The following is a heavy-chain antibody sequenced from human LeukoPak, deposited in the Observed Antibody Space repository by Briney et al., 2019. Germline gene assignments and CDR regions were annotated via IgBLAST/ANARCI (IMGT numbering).Heavy chain of an antibody. CDR2: ISSSGSTI. Sequence: GGSLRLSCAASGFTFRSYWMTWVRQSPGKGLEWVSYISSSGSTIYYADSVKGRFTISRDNAKNSLYLQMNSLRAEDTAVYYCAKEHGGSSWYEDAFDIWGQGTMVTVS. J-gene: IGHJ3*02. CDR1: GFTFRSYW. CDR3: AKEHGGSSWYEDAFDI. V-gene: IGHV3-48*03. D-gene: IGHD6-13*01.